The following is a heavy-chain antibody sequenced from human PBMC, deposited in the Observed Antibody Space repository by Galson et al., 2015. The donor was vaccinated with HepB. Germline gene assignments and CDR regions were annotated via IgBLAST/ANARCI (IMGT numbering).Heavy chain of an antibody. D-gene: IGHD3-16*01. J-gene: IGHJ6*02. CDR1: GFTFSRYA. Sequence: SLRLSCAASGFTFSRYAMTWVRQAPGKGLEWVSTISVSGGGTYYADSVKGRFTISRDYSKNTLDLQMNSLRLEDTAVYYCARDGGLRAGAGGTFYYGMDVWGQGTTVTVSS. CDR3: ARDGGLRAGAGGTFYYGMDV. V-gene: IGHV3-23*01. CDR2: ISVSGGGT.